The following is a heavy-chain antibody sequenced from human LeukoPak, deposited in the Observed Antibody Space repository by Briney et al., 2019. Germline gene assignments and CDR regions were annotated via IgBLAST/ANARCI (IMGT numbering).Heavy chain of an antibody. V-gene: IGHV1-2*02. CDR1: GYTFTGYY. CDR2: INPNSGGT. CDR3: ARTAAGTGWFDP. D-gene: IGHD6-13*01. J-gene: IGHJ5*02. Sequence: ASVRVSCKASGYTFTGYYMHWVRQAPGQGLEWMGWINPNSGGTNYAQKFQGRVTMTRDASISTAYMELSRLRSDDTAVYYCARTAAGTGWFDPWGQGTLVTVSS.